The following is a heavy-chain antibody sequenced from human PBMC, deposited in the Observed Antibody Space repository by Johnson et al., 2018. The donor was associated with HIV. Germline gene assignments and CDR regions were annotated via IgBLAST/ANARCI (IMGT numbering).Heavy chain of an antibody. V-gene: IGHV3-53*01. CDR2: IYSGGST. Sequence: MLLVESGGGLIQPGGSLRLSCAASGFTVSSNYMSWVRQAPGKGLEWVSVIYSGGSTYYADSVKGRFTTSRDNSKNTLYLQMHSLRAEDTAVYYCARVSNPQYCSSTSCSGWDGAFDIWGQGTMVTVSS. CDR3: ARVSNPQYCSSTSCSGWDGAFDI. CDR1: GFTVSSNY. J-gene: IGHJ3*02. D-gene: IGHD2-2*01.